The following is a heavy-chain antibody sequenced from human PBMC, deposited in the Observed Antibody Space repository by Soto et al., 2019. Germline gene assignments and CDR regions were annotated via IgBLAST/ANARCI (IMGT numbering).Heavy chain of an antibody. V-gene: IGHV4-4*02. CDR2: IYHSGTT. CDR3: ARGGYDSSGYYFQLDY. CDR1: GDSMRSNNW. J-gene: IGHJ4*02. D-gene: IGHD3-22*01. Sequence: QVQLQESGPGLVKPSGTLSLTCAVSGDSMRSNNWWSWVRQPPGKGLEWIGEIYHSGTTNYNPSLKSRVTISVDKSKNQFSLRLNSVTAADTAFYYCARGGYDSSGYYFQLDYWGQGTLVTVSS.